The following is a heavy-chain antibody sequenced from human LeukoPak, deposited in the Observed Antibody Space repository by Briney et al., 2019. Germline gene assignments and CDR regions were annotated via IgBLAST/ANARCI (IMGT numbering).Heavy chain of an antibody. V-gene: IGHV4-34*01. Sequence: SETLSLTCAVYGGSFRGYYWSWIRQPPGKGLEWIGEINHSGSTNYNPSLKSRVTISVDTSKNQFSLKLSSVTAADTAVYYCARVARYSNSDFDYWGQGTLVTVSS. D-gene: IGHD4-4*01. CDR2: INHSGST. CDR3: ARVARYSNSDFDY. J-gene: IGHJ4*02. CDR1: GGSFRGYY.